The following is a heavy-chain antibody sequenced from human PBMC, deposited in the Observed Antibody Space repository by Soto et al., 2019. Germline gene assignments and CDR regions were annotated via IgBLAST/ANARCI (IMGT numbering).Heavy chain of an antibody. CDR1: GFTFNNYG. J-gene: IGHJ6*02. V-gene: IGHV3-33*01. CDR3: ARDKGNYYGSGRSGMDV. CDR2: IWYDGSNK. D-gene: IGHD3-10*01. Sequence: PXGSLRLSCVTAGFTFNNYGMHWVRQAPGKGLEWVAVIWYDGSNKYYAESVKGRFIISRDTSKNTLFLQMNSLRAEDTAVYYCARDKGNYYGSGRSGMDVWGQGTTVTVSS.